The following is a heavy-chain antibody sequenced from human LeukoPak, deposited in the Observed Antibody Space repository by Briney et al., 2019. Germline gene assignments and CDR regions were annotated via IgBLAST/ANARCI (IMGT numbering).Heavy chain of an antibody. V-gene: IGHV3-23*01. J-gene: IGHJ4*02. Sequence: GGSLRLSCAASGFTFTSYAMTWVRQAPGKGLEWVSAISGSGGSTYYADSVKGRFTISRDNSKNTLYLQMNSLRAEDTAVYYCAKDSGSSGWHPPDYWGQGTLVTVSS. D-gene: IGHD6-19*01. CDR3: AKDSGSSGWHPPDY. CDR2: ISGSGGST. CDR1: GFTFTSYA.